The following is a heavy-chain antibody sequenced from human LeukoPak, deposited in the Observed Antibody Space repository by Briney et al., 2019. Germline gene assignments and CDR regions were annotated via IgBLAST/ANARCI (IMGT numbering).Heavy chain of an antibody. CDR2: ISSSGSTI. CDR3: AREQGSSGWWFPGGWFDP. V-gene: IGHV3-11*01. J-gene: IGHJ5*02. D-gene: IGHD6-19*01. CDR1: GFTFSDYY. Sequence: GGSLRLSCAASGFTFSDYYMSWIRQAPGKGLEWVSYISSSGSTIYYADSVKGRFTISRDNAKNSLYLQMNSLRAEDTAVYYCAREQGSSGWWFPGGWFDPWGQGTLVTVSS.